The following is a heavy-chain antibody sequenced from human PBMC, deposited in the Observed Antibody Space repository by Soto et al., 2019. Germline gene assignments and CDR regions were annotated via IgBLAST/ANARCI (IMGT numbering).Heavy chain of an antibody. V-gene: IGHV4-59*01. D-gene: IGHD3-9*01. CDR1: GGSISSYY. CDR3: AREWILTGRVYFDY. J-gene: IGHJ4*02. Sequence: SETLSLTCTVSGGSISSYYWSWIRQSPGKGLEWIGYIYYSGSTNYNPSLKSRVTISVDTSKNHFSLQLSSVTAAGTAVYYCAREWILTGRVYFDYWGQGTLVTVSS. CDR2: IYYSGST.